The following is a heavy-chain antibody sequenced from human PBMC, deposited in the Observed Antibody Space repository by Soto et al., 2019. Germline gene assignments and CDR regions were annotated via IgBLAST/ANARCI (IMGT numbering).Heavy chain of an antibody. V-gene: IGHV4-30-2*01. Sequence: SETLSLSCAVSGGSISSGGYSWSWIRQPPGKGLEWIGYIYHSGSTYYNPSLKSRVTISVDRSKNQFSLKLSSVTAADTAVYYCAVLGSSSWQNWFDPWGQGTLVTVSS. CDR3: AVLGSSSWQNWFDP. J-gene: IGHJ5*02. D-gene: IGHD6-13*01. CDR1: GGSISSGGYS. CDR2: IYHSGST.